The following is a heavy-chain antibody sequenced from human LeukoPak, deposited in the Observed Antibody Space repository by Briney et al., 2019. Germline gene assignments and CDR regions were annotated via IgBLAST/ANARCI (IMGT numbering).Heavy chain of an antibody. D-gene: IGHD2-2*01. V-gene: IGHV3-74*01. CDR2: INTDGTTT. Sequence: GGSLRLSCAASGFTFSSHWMHWVRQAPGKGLVWVSRINTDGTTTNYADSVKGRFTISRDNSKNTLYLQMDSLRAEDTAVYYCAKDMPDIIPGNSEYQLLFRPFDYWGQGTLVTVSS. CDR3: AKDMPDIIPGNSEYQLLFRPFDY. CDR1: GFTFSSHW. J-gene: IGHJ4*02.